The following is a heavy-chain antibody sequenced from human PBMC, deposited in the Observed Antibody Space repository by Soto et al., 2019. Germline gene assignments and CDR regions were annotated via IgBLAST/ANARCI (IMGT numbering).Heavy chain of an antibody. CDR3: ANIGEVVVLAAAFGI. CDR1: GFTFSSYS. Sequence: EVQLVESGGGLVQPGGSLRLSCAASGFTFSSYSMNWVRQAPGKGLEWVSYISSSSSTIYYADSVKGRFTISRDNAKNSLYLQMKSLRAEDTAVYYCANIGEVVVLAAAFGIWGQGTMVTVSS. D-gene: IGHD2-2*01. V-gene: IGHV3-48*01. J-gene: IGHJ3*02. CDR2: ISSSSSTI.